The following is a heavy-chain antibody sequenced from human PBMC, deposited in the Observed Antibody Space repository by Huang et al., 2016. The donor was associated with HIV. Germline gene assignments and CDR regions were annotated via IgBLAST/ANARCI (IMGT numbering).Heavy chain of an antibody. Sequence: QVHLVQSGAEVKKPGASVKVSCKASGYTFTNSDINWVRQAPGRGLEWMGWMNPNTGNTGFAQSFQGRVTMTRKTAITTAYMELTSLTSEDTAVYYCARSAYGDLDYWGLGTLVSVSS. CDR1: GYTFTNSD. D-gene: IGHD4-17*01. CDR3: ARSAYGDLDY. V-gene: IGHV1-8*02. CDR2: MNPNTGNT. J-gene: IGHJ4*02.